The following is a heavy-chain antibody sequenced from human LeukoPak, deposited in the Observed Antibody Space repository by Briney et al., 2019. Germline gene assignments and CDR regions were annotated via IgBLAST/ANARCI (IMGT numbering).Heavy chain of an antibody. CDR2: INHSGST. CDR3: AGDYRGSLDY. Sequence: SETLSLTCTVSGVSISSSSYYWGWIRQPPGKGLEWIGEINHSGSTNSNPSLKSRVTISIDTSKNQFSLKLSSVTAADTAVYYCAGDYRGSLDYWGQGTLVTVSS. V-gene: IGHV4-39*07. D-gene: IGHD4-11*01. CDR1: GVSISSSSYY. J-gene: IGHJ4*02.